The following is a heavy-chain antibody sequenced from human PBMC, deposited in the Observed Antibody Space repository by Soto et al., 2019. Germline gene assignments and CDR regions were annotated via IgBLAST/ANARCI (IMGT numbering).Heavy chain of an antibody. CDR3: VRGGTYRFSSGVFDY. Sequence: QVQLVQSGAEVKKPGASVKVSCKASGYTFTNYDFNWVRQATGQGLEWMGWMSPNSGNTGYAEKLQGRVTMTRNTSISTAYMELSSLRSEDTAVYYCVRGGTYRFSSGVFDYWGQGTLVIVSS. CDR1: GYTFTNYD. V-gene: IGHV1-8*01. CDR2: MSPNSGNT. J-gene: IGHJ4*02. D-gene: IGHD6-6*01.